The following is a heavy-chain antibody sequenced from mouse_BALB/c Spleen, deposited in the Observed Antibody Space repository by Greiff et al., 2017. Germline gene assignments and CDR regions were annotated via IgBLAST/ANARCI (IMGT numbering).Heavy chain of an antibody. CDR2: ISYDGSN. Sequence: EVQPQQSGPGLVKPSQSLSLTCPVTGYPITSGYYWHWIRQFPGNTLVWMGYISYDGSNNYNPSLKNRIPITRDTSKNQFFLKLNSVTTEDTATSYCSRVDTVIAKEDYWGQGTSVTVSS. CDR3: SRVDTVIAKEDY. V-gene: IGHV3-6*02. D-gene: IGHD1-1*01. CDR1: GYPITSGYY. J-gene: IGHJ4*01.